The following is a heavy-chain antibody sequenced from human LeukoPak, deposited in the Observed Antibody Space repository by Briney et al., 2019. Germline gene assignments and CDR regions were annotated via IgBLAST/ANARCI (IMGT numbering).Heavy chain of an antibody. Sequence: PGGSLRLSCAVSGITLSNYGMSWVRQAPGKGLEWVAGLSGSGGGTNYADSVQGRFTISRDNPKNTLYLQMNSLRAEDTAVHFCAKRGVVIRVFLVGFHKEAYYFDSWGQGALVTVSP. CDR2: LSGSGGGT. V-gene: IGHV3-23*01. CDR3: AKRGVVIRVFLVGFHKEAYYFDS. J-gene: IGHJ4*02. CDR1: GITLSNYG. D-gene: IGHD3-10*01.